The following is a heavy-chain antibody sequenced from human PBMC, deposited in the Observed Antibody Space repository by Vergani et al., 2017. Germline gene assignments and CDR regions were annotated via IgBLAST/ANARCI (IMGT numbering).Heavy chain of an antibody. CDR3: AKDMGCSGGSCYPWVAGYYYYGMDV. V-gene: IGHV3-43D*04. J-gene: IGHJ6*02. CDR2: ISWDGGST. D-gene: IGHD2-15*01. Sequence: EVQLVESGGVVVQPGGSLRLSCAASGFTFDDYAMHWVRQAPGKGLEWVSLISWDGGSTYYADSVKGRFTISRDNSKNSLYLQTNSLRAEDTALYYCAKDMGCSGGSCYPWVAGYYYYGMDVWGQGTTVTVSS. CDR1: GFTFDDYA.